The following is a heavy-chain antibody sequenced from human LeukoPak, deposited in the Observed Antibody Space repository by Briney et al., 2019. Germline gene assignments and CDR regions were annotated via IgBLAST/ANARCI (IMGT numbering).Heavy chain of an antibody. CDR1: GFTFSSYA. J-gene: IGHJ5*02. CDR3: ARAEWFDP. CDR2: ISYDGSNK. V-gene: IGHV3-30*04. Sequence: GGSPRLSCAASGFTFSSYAMHWVRQAPGKGLEWVAVISYDGSNKYYADSVKGRFTISRDDSKNTLYLQMNSLRAEDTAVYYCARAEWFDPWGQGTLVTVSS.